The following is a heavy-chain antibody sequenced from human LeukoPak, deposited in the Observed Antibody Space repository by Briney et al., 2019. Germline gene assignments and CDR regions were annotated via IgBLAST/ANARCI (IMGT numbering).Heavy chain of an antibody. CDR1: GFTFSSYA. V-gene: IGHV3-23*01. D-gene: IGHD6-19*01. CDR3: AKDKLIAVAGTGDY. Sequence: PGGSLRLSCAASGFTFSSYAMSWVRQAPGKGLEWVSAISGSGGSTYYADSVKGRFTISRDNSKNTLYLQMNGLRAEDTAVYYCAKDKLIAVAGTGDYWGQGTLVTVSS. J-gene: IGHJ4*02. CDR2: ISGSGGST.